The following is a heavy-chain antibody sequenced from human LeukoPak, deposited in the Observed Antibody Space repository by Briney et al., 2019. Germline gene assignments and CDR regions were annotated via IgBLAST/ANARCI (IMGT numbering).Heavy chain of an antibody. V-gene: IGHV4-34*01. CDR2: INHSGST. J-gene: IGHJ6*03. D-gene: IGHD6-6*01. Sequence: KPSETLSLTCTVSGGSISGYYWSCIRQPPGKGLEWIGEINHSGSTNYNPSLKSRVTISVDTSKNQFSLKLSSVTAADTAVYYCARGRPPISARPYYYYMDVWGKGTTVTVSS. CDR3: ARGRPPISARPYYYYMDV. CDR1: GGSISGYY.